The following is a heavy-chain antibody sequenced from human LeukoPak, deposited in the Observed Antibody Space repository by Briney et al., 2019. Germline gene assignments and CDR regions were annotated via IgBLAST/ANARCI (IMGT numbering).Heavy chain of an antibody. Sequence: GGSLRLSCVASGFTFSNYWMHWVLQAPGKGLEWVANIKEDGSEKYFLDSVRGRFTISRDNAKNSLYLQMNGLRPEDTAVYYCPPSPPAMGWFFHLWGRGTLVTVSS. V-gene: IGHV3-7*01. CDR1: GFTFSNYW. CDR2: IKEDGSEK. D-gene: IGHD1-14*01. J-gene: IGHJ2*01. CDR3: PPSPPAMGWFFHL.